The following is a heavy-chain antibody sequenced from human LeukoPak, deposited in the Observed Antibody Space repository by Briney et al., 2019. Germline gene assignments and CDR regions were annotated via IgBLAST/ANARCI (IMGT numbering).Heavy chain of an antibody. CDR2: IYYSGST. CDR3: ARDGDMYGSSWYGSSQERQLGRYGMDV. V-gene: IGHV4-59*01. Sequence: SETLSLTCTVSGGSISSYYWSWIRQPPGKGLEWIGYIYYSGSTNYNPSLKSRVTISVDTSKNQFSLKLSSVTAADTAVYYCARDGDMYGSSWYGSSQERQLGRYGMDVWGQGTTVTVSS. CDR1: GGSISSYY. J-gene: IGHJ6*02. D-gene: IGHD6-13*01.